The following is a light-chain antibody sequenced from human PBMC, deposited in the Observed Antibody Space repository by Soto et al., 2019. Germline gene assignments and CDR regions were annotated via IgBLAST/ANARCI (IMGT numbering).Light chain of an antibody. Sequence: DLQMTQSPSSLSASVGERVAITCQASQNIRNYLNWYQHKLGKAHRLLISDASHLEPGVPSSFSATGSETDFTLTISDLQPGDRATYFCHHYDELPYTFGGGTRLEI. V-gene: IGKV1-33*01. J-gene: IGKJ2*01. CDR2: DAS. CDR1: QNIRNY. CDR3: HHYDELPYT.